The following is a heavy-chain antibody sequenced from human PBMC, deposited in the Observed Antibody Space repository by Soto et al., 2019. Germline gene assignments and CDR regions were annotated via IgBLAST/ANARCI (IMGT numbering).Heavy chain of an antibody. CDR2: IYYSGST. D-gene: IGHD4-17*01. J-gene: IGHJ4*02. CDR1: GGSISSGDYY. Sequence: QVQLQESGPGLVKPSQTLSLTCTVSGGSISSGDYYWSWIRQPPGKGLEWIGYIYYSGSTYYNPSLKSRVTISVGTSKNQFSLKLSSVTAAATAVYYCARTTFMTTGGGADYWGQGTLVTVSS. CDR3: ARTTFMTTGGGADY. V-gene: IGHV4-30-4*01.